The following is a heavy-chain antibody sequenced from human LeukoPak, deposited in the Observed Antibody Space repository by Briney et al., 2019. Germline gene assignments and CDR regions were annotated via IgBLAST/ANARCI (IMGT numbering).Heavy chain of an antibody. J-gene: IGHJ4*02. CDR3: AGDSSGYYPEFDY. CDR1: GFTFSSYG. CDR2: ISYDGSNK. D-gene: IGHD3-22*01. V-gene: IGHV3-30*03. Sequence: PGGSLRLSCAASGFTFSSYGMHWVRQAPGKGLEWVAVISYDGSNKYDADSVKGRFTISRDNSKNTLYLQMNSLRAEDTAVYYCAGDSSGYYPEFDYWGQGTLVTVSS.